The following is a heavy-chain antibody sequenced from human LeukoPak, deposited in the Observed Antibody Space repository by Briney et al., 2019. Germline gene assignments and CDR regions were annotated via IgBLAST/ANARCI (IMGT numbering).Heavy chain of an antibody. D-gene: IGHD6-19*01. CDR3: ARRAVAGTFDY. CDR1: GYTFTSYD. J-gene: IGHJ4*02. Sequence: ASVNVSCKASGYTFTSYDINWVRQATGQGLEWMGWMNPNSGNTGYAQKFQGRVTMTRDTSIGTAYMELSSLRSEDTAVYYCARRAVAGTFDYWGQGTLVTVSS. CDR2: MNPNSGNT. V-gene: IGHV1-8*01.